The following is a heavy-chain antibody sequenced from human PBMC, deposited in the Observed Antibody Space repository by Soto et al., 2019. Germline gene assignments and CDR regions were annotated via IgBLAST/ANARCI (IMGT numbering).Heavy chain of an antibody. D-gene: IGHD3-16*01. Sequence: SETLSLTCTVSGGSISRYFWSWIRQPPGKGLQWIGHIYYSGSTDYNPSLKSRVAISVDASKTHFSLRLNSVTAADAAVYYCATYDSPYYYMDVWGKGPTVTVSS. CDR1: GGSISRYF. J-gene: IGHJ6*03. CDR2: IYYSGST. CDR3: ATYDSPYYYMDV. V-gene: IGHV4-59*13.